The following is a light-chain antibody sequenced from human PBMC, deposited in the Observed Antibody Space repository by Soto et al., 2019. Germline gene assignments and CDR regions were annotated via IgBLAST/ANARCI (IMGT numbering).Light chain of an antibody. Sequence: EIVLTQSPGTLSLSPGDTATLSCRASQTISSNFLAWYQQKPGQAPRLLIYTVSTSATGIPDRFSGSGSGADFTLTIRGLETDDFAVYYCQQCGSLPWTFGQGTTVEI. CDR3: QQCGSLPWT. CDR2: TVS. J-gene: IGKJ1*01. V-gene: IGKV3-20*01. CDR1: QTISSNF.